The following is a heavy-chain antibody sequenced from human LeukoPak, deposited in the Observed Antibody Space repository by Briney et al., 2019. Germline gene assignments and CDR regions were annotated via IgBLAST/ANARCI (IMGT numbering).Heavy chain of an antibody. D-gene: IGHD3-22*01. V-gene: IGHV3-23*01. J-gene: IGHJ3*02. CDR2: ISGSGGNT. Sequence: GGSLRLSCAASGFTFSSYAMSWARHAPGKGLEWVSAISGSGGNTYYADSVKGRFTISRDNSKDTLYLQVNSLRAEDTAVYYCARGYYYDSSGYSNTFDIWGQGTMVTVSS. CDR1: GFTFSSYA. CDR3: ARGYYYDSSGYSNTFDI.